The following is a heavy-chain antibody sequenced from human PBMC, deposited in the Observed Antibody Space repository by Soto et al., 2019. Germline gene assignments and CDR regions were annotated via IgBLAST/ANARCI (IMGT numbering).Heavy chain of an antibody. D-gene: IGHD6-19*01. CDR3: ARDNSEEVAGTWGDYYYYYMDA. Sequence: PSQTLSLTCAISGDSVSSNSAAWNWIRQSPSRGLEWLGRTYYRSKWYNDYAVSVKSRITINPDTSKNQFSLQLNSVTPEDTAVYYCARDNSEEVAGTWGDYYYYYMDAWGKGTTVTVSS. CDR2: TYYRSKWYN. CDR1: GDSVSSNSAA. J-gene: IGHJ6*03. V-gene: IGHV6-1*01.